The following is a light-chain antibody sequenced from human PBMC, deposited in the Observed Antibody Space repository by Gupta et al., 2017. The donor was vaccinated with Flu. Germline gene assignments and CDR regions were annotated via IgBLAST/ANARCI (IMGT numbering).Light chain of an antibody. CDR2: GTS. V-gene: IGKV3-20*01. CDR1: ADVGRNF. J-gene: IGKJ2*01. Sequence: QSPGSLSVSSGETVTLSCTDGADVGRNFLVWYQQKPGQPPRVLIYGTSNRAPGIPDRFSGGGSGTDFTLTINRLEPEDSALYYCHQYKTSPYTFGQGTKLEIK. CDR3: HQYKTSPYT.